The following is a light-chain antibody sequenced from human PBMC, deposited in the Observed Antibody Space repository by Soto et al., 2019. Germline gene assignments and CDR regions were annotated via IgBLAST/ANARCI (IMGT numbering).Light chain of an antibody. CDR3: QQYNSYSCT. Sequence: DIQMTQSPSTLSASVGDRVTITCRASQSISSWLAWYQQKPGKAPKLLTYDASSLESGVPSRFSGSGSGTEFTLTISSLQPDDFATYYCQQYNSYSCTFGQGTKVGIK. J-gene: IGKJ1*01. CDR2: DAS. V-gene: IGKV1-5*01. CDR1: QSISSW.